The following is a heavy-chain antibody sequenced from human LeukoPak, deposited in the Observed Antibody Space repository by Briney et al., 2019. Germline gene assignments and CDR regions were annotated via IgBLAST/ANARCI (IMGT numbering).Heavy chain of an antibody. J-gene: IGHJ4*02. Sequence: QKFQGRVTITADKSTSTAYMELSSLRSEDTAVYYCAKDRKMATISASGSHWGQGTLVTVSS. D-gene: IGHD5-24*01. V-gene: IGHV1-69*04. CDR3: AKDRKMATISASGSH.